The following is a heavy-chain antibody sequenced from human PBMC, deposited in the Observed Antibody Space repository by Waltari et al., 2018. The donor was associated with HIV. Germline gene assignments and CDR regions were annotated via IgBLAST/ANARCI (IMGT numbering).Heavy chain of an antibody. CDR2: TSTYNLNT. D-gene: IGHD2-15*01. J-gene: IGHJ3*02. CDR3: AREGFCRGGSCYSGAVDI. Sequence: QVQLVQSGTEVKKPGASVKVSCKASGYPFTQYGIIWVRQAPGQGLEWMGWTSTYNLNTNYAQKFQGRITLTRDTSTSTVYMELMSLTSDDTAVYYCAREGFCRGGSCYSGAVDIWGQGTLVTVSS. V-gene: IGHV1-18*04. CDR1: GYPFTQYG.